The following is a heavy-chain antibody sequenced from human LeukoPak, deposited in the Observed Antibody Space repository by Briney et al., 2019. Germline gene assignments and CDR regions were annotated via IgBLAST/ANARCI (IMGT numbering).Heavy chain of an antibody. CDR3: ARGRSGYCSSTSCYTGFDY. CDR1: GYTFTSYG. CDR2: ISAYNGNT. Sequence: ASVKVSCKAPGYTFTSYGISWVRQAPGQGLEWMGWISAYNGNTNYAQKLQGRVTMTTDTSTSTAYMELRSLRSDDTAVYYCARGRSGYCSSTSCYTGFDYWGQGTLVTVSS. J-gene: IGHJ4*02. V-gene: IGHV1-18*01. D-gene: IGHD2-2*02.